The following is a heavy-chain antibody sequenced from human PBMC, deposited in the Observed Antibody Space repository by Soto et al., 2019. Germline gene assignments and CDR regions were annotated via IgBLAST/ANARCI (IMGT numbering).Heavy chain of an antibody. CDR3: ARESEDLTSNFDY. V-gene: IGHV3-21*06. J-gene: IGHJ4*02. CDR1: GFIFTRYS. Sequence: AVGSLRLSCAASGFIFTRYSMNWVRQAPGKGLEWVSSISSTTNYIYYGDSMKGRFTISRDNAKNSLYLEMNSLRAEDTAVYYCARESEDLTSNFDYWGQGTLVTSPQ. CDR2: ISSTTNYI.